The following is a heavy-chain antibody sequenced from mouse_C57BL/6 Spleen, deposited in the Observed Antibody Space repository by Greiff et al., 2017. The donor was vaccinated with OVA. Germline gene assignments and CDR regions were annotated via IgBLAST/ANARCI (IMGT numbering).Heavy chain of an antibody. CDR3: ASLYGSSSYYFDY. CDR2: IYPGNGDT. D-gene: IGHD1-1*01. Sequence: LQQSGAELVRPGASVKMSCKASGYTFTSYNMHWVKQTPRQGLEWIGAIYPGNGDTSYNQKFKGKATLTVYKSSSTAYMQLSSLTSEDSAVYFCASLYGSSSYYFDYWGQGTTLTVSS. J-gene: IGHJ2*01. CDR1: GYTFTSYN. V-gene: IGHV1-12*01.